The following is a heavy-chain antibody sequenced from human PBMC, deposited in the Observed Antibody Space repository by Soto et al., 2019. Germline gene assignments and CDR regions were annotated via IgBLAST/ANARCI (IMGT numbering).Heavy chain of an antibody. D-gene: IGHD3-3*01. CDR3: ARARITIFGVAGCYYGMDV. CDR2: IIPIFGTA. V-gene: IGHV1-69*06. J-gene: IGHJ6*02. CDR1: GGTFSSYA. Sequence: QVQLVQSGAEVKKPGSSVKVSCKASGGTFSSYAISWVRQAPGQGLEWMGGIIPIFGTANYAQKFQGRVTITADKSTSTAYMELSSLRSEDTAVYYCARARITIFGVAGCYYGMDVWGQGTTVTVSS.